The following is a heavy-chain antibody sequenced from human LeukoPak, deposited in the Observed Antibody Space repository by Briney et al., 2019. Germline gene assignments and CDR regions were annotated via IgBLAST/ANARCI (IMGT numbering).Heavy chain of an antibody. J-gene: IGHJ4*02. V-gene: IGHV1-2*02. Sequence: GASVKVSCKASGYSFTDYYMHWVRQAPGQGLEWMGWISPRSVDTSYAQKFQGRVTMTRDTSINTVDMDLSGLTSDDTAVFYCARGREIHGGSDTKLDDYWGQGTLVTVSS. CDR2: ISPRSVDT. CDR1: GYSFTDYY. D-gene: IGHD3-10*01. CDR3: ARGREIHGGSDTKLDDY.